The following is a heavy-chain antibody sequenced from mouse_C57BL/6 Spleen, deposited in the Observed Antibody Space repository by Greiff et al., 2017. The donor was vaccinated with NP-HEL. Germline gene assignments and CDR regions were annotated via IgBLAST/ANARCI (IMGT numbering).Heavy chain of an antibody. CDR3: ARSRNLLPYYYAMDY. Sequence: QVTLKESGPGILQPSQTLSLPCSFSGFSLSTFGMGVGWIRQPSGKGLEWLAHIWWDDDKYYNPALKSRLTISKDTSKNQVFLKIANVDTADTATYYCARSRNLLPYYYAMDYWGQGTSVTVSS. CDR2: IWWDDDK. CDR1: GFSLSTFGMG. V-gene: IGHV8-8*01. J-gene: IGHJ4*01. D-gene: IGHD1-1*01.